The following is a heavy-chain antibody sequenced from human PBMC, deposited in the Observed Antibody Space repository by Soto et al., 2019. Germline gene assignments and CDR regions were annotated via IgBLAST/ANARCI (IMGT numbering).Heavy chain of an antibody. D-gene: IGHD6-6*01. V-gene: IGHV5-51*01. CDR1: GYSFSSYW. Sequence: GESLKISCQGSGYSFSSYWIGWVRQMPGKGLEWMGIIYPVDSDTRYSPSFQGQVTISADKSISTAYLQWSSLKASDTAMYYCVRQTPPGSSSHGLDFWGQGTRVTVA. J-gene: IGHJ4*02. CDR3: VRQTPPGSSSHGLDF. CDR2: IYPVDSDT.